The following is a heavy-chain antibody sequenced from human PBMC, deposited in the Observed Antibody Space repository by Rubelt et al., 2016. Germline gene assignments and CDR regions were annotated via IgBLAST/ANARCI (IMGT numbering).Heavy chain of an antibody. CDR2: ITWNSDTI. Sequence: EVQLVEFGGGLVKPGGSLRLSCASSGFTFSSYSLNWVRQAPGKGLEWVSGITWNSDTIDYADSVKGRFTISSDNAKTSLYLQMNSLRPEDTALYYCARATWGSPFDYWGQGTLVTVSS. V-gene: IGHV3-9*01. CDR3: ARATWGSPFDY. D-gene: IGHD7-27*01. J-gene: IGHJ4*02. CDR1: GFTFSSYS.